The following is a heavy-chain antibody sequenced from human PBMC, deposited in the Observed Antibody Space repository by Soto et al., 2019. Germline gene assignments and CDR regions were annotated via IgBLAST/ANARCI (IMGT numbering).Heavy chain of an antibody. CDR1: RFTFLRHR. V-gene: IGHV3-21*01. D-gene: IGHD6-19*01. J-gene: IGHJ6*02. Sequence: GGSRLLRCSASRFTFLRHRMNWVRQGLGKGLEWVSSISSSSSYIYYADSVKGRFTISRDNAKNSLYLQMNSLRAEDTAVYYCARDKQWLVRGYYYGMDVWGQGTTVTVSS. CDR2: ISSSSSYI. CDR3: ARDKQWLVRGYYYGMDV.